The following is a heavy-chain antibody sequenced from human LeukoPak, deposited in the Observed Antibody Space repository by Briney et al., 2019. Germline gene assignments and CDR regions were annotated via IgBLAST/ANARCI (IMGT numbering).Heavy chain of an antibody. Sequence: SVKFSCKASVGTFSSYAISWVRHAPGQGLEWMGRIIAILGIANYAQKFPGRVTITTDKSTSTAYMELSRLRSEDPAVYSCARDSRRPGIAAAGTNYYYYGMDVWGQGTTVTVSS. CDR3: ARDSRRPGIAAAGTNYYYYGMDV. CDR2: IIAILGIA. J-gene: IGHJ6*02. V-gene: IGHV1-69*04. CDR1: VGTFSSYA. D-gene: IGHD6-13*01.